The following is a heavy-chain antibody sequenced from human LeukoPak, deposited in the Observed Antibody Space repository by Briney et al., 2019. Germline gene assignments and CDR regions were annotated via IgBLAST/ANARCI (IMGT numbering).Heavy chain of an antibody. V-gene: IGHV4-31*03. CDR3: ARERAYCSGGSCYSMGFDY. CDR2: IYYSGST. J-gene: IGHJ4*02. CDR1: GGSISSGGYY. Sequence: SETLSLTCTVSGGSISSGGYYWSWIRQHPGKGLEWIGYIYYSGSTYYNPSLKSRVTISVDTSKNQFSLKLSSVTAADTAVYYCARERAYCSGGSCYSMGFDYWGQGTLVTVSS. D-gene: IGHD2-15*01.